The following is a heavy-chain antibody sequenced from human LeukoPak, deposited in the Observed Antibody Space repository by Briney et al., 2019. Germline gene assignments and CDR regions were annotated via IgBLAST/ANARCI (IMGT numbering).Heavy chain of an antibody. D-gene: IGHD3-3*01. J-gene: IGHJ6*03. CDR2: IYTSGST. V-gene: IGHV4-61*02. CDR1: GYSISSGYN. CDR3: ARDAFWSGYYKGYYYYMDV. Sequence: PSETLSLTCAVSGYSISSGYNWGWIRQPAGKGLEWIGRIYTSGSTNYNPSLKSRVTISVDTSKNQFSLKLSSVTAADTAVYYCARDAFWSGYYKGYYYYMDVWGKGTTVTVSS.